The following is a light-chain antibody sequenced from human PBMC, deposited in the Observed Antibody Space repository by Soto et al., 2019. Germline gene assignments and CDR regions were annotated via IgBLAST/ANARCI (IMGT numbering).Light chain of an antibody. CDR1: QSLVYTDGNTY. V-gene: IGKV2-30*01. CDR2: QVS. CDR3: MQGTHWPPMYT. J-gene: IGKJ2*01. Sequence: DVVVTQSPLSLPVTLGQPASISCRSSQSLVYTDGNTYLNWFQQRPGQSPRRLIYQVSNRDSGVPDRFSGSGSGTDFTLKISRVEAGDIGVYYCMQGTHWPPMYTFGQGTKLEIK.